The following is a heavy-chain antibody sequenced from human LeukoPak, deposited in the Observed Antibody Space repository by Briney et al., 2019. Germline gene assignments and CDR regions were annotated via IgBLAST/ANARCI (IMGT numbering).Heavy chain of an antibody. V-gene: IGHV4-34*01. CDR3: ARFSERGKRWLQLAY. J-gene: IGHJ4*02. D-gene: IGHD5-24*01. Sequence: PSETLSLTCAVYGGSFSGYYRSWIRQPPGKGLEWIGEINHSGSTNYNPSLKSRVTISVDTSKNQFSLKLSSVTAADTAVYYCARFSERGKRWLQLAYWGQGTLVTVSS. CDR1: GGSFSGYY. CDR2: INHSGST.